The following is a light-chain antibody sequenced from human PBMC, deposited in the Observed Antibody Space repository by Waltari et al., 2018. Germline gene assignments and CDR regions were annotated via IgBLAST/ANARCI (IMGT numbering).Light chain of an antibody. Sequence: DIQMTQSPYSLSASVGDTLTITCQASPDINNYVNSYQQKPGKAPKLLIYDASNLETGVTSRFSGSGSGTYFTFTISSLQPEDIATFYCQQYEDLPFTFGGGTKVDIK. CDR3: QQYEDLPFT. CDR1: PDINNY. V-gene: IGKV1-33*01. CDR2: DAS. J-gene: IGKJ4*01.